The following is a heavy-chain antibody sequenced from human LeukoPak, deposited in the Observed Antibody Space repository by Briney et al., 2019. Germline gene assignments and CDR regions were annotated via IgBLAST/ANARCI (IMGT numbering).Heavy chain of an antibody. J-gene: IGHJ6*02. CDR1: GFTFDDYA. V-gene: IGHV3-9*01. CDR2: ISWNSGSI. CDR3: AKEFGEGYGDDYYYYGMDV. Sequence: GGSLRLSCAASGFTFDDYAMHWVRQAPGKGLEWVSGISWNSGSIGYADSVKGRFTISRDNAKNSLYLQMNSLRAEDTALYYCAKEFGEGYGDDYYYYGMDVWGQGITVTVSS. D-gene: IGHD4-17*01.